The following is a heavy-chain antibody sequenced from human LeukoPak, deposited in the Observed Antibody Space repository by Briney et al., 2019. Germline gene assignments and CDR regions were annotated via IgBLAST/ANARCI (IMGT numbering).Heavy chain of an antibody. CDR3: ARESVDTAMVSAFDI. J-gene: IGHJ3*02. Sequence: PGRSLRLSCAASGFTFSSYAMHWVRQAPGKGLEWVAVISYDGSNKYYADSVKGRFTISRDNSKNTLYLQMNSLRAEDTAVYYCARESVDTAMVSAFDIWGQGTMVTVSS. V-gene: IGHV3-30-3*01. CDR2: ISYDGSNK. CDR1: GFTFSSYA. D-gene: IGHD5-18*01.